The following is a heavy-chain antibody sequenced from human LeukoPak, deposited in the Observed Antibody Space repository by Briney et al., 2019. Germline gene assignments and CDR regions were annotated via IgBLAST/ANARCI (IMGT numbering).Heavy chain of an antibody. D-gene: IGHD5-18*01. Sequence: GSLRLSCTASGFTFGDYAMSWFRQAPGKGLEWVGFIRSKAYGGTTEYAASVKGRFTISRDDSKSIAYLQMNSLKTEDTAVYYCARAKGSYGYPQYFQHWGQGTPVTVSS. J-gene: IGHJ1*01. CDR3: ARAKGSYGYPQYFQH. CDR1: GFTFGDYA. V-gene: IGHV3-49*03. CDR2: IRSKAYGGTT.